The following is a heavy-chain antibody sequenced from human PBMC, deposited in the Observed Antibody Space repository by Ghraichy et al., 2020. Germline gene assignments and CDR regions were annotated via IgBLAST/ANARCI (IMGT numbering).Heavy chain of an antibody. J-gene: IGHJ6*02. V-gene: IGHV4-61*01. CDR1: GGSVSSDSYS. D-gene: IGHD2-8*01. Sequence: SQTLSLTCTVSGGSVSSDSYSWIWIRQPPGKGLEWIVDVHYRGSTNYNPTLRSRLTVSVDTSKNQISLNLRSVTAAAATVYYCARATNPNFYSYPAMHVWGQGTPVTVSS. CDR3: ARATNPNFYSYPAMHV. CDR2: VHYRGST.